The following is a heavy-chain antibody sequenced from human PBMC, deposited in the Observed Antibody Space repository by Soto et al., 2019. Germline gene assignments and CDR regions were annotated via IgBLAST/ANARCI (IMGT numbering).Heavy chain of an antibody. J-gene: IGHJ3*02. CDR2: ISSSSYI. CDR1: GFTFSSYS. D-gene: IGHD3-16*01. Sequence: GGSLRLSCAASGFTFSSYSMNWVRQAPGKGLEWVSSISSSSYIYYADSVKGRFTISRDNAKNSLYLQMNSLRAEDTAVYYCARDPGEGAFDIWGQGTMVTVSS. CDR3: ARDPGEGAFDI. V-gene: IGHV3-21*01.